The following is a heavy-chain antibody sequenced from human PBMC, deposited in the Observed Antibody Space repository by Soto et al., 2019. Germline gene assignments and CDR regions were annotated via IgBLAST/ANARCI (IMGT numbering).Heavy chain of an antibody. J-gene: IGHJ6*02. D-gene: IGHD7-27*01. V-gene: IGHV3-48*03. CDR1: GFTFRSYE. CDR3: ARNWCDPNWASDYYGMDV. Sequence: EVQLVESGGGLVQPGGSLTLSCAASGFTFRSYEMNWVRQAPGKGLEWVSYISRSGSTIYYADSVKGRFTISRDNAKNSLYVQMNSLRAEDTAVYYCARNWCDPNWASDYYGMDVWGQGTTVTVSS. CDR2: ISRSGSTI.